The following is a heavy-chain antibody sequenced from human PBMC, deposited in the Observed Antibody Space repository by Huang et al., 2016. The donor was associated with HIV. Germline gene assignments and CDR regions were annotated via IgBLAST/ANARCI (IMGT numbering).Heavy chain of an antibody. CDR1: GGSFSGHY. V-gene: IGHV4-34*01. CDR2: INHSGSP. CDR3: ARARRYYYNYYMDV. J-gene: IGHJ6*03. D-gene: IGHD3-9*01. Sequence: QVQLQQWGAGLLKPSETLSLTCAVYGGSFSGHYWSWIRQPPGKGLEWIGEINHSGSPNYTPSLKRRVTISVDTSKNQFALKLSSVTAADTAVYYCARARRYYYNYYMDVWDKGTTVTVSS.